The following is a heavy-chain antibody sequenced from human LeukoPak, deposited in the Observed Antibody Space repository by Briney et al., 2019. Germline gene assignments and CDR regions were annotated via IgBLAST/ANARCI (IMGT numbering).Heavy chain of an antibody. CDR2: IIPIFGTA. CDR3: ARGNWNHKAFDI. D-gene: IGHD1-14*01. V-gene: IGHV1-69*13. J-gene: IGHJ3*02. CDR1: GYTFTSYG. Sequence: ASVKVSCKASGYTFTSYGISWVRQAPGQGLEWMGGIIPIFGTANYAQKFQGRVTITADESTSTAYMELSSLRSEDTAVYYCARGNWNHKAFDIWGQGTMVTVSS.